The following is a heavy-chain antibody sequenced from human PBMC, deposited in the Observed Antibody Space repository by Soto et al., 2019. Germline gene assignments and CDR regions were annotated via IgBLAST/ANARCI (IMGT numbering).Heavy chain of an antibody. V-gene: IGHV3-48*02. J-gene: IGHJ3*02. CDR2: ISSSSSTI. CDR1: GFTFSSYS. Sequence: PGGSLRLSCAASGFTFSSYSMNWVRQAPGKGLEWVSYISSSSSTIYYADSVKGRFTISRDNAKNSLYLQMNSLRDEDTAVYYCARDLYVLMVYVGDAFDIWGQGTMVTVSS. D-gene: IGHD2-8*01. CDR3: ARDLYVLMVYVGDAFDI.